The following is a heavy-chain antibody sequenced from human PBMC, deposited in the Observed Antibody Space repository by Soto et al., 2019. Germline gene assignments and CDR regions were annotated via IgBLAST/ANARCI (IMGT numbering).Heavy chain of an antibody. Sequence: SETLSLTCTVSGGSISSYYWSWIRQPPGKGLEWIGYIYYSGSTNYNPSLKSRVTISVDTSKNQFSLKLSSVTAADTAVYYCARGGNNCYYYGMDVWGQGTTVTVSS. CDR3: ARGGNNCYYYGMDV. V-gene: IGHV4-59*01. D-gene: IGHD2-15*01. J-gene: IGHJ6*02. CDR1: GGSISSYY. CDR2: IYYSGST.